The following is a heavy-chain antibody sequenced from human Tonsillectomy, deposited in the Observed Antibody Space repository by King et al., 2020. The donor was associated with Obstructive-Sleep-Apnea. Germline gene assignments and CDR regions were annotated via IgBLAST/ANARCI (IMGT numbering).Heavy chain of an antibody. CDR2: IRSKAYGGTT. D-gene: IGHD3-22*01. CDR3: TRDGQYYYDSSGYFPYFDY. CDR1: GLTFGGYA. J-gene: IGHJ4*02. Sequence: VQLVESGGGLVQPGRSLRLSCTASGLTFGGYAMSWFRQAPGKGLEWVGFIRSKAYGGTTEYAASVKGRFTISRDESKSIAYLQMNSLKTEDTAVYYCTRDGQYYYDSSGYFPYFDYWGQGTLVTVSS. V-gene: IGHV3-49*03.